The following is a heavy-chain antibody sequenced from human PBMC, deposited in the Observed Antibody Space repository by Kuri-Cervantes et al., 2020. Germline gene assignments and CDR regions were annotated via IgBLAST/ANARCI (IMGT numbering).Heavy chain of an antibody. J-gene: IGHJ4*01. D-gene: IGHD3-16*01. Sequence: ESLEISCPASGGSTMHSGSHWDCVRQPPGKGLECIGSIYYSGSTYYNPSLKSRVTISVDTSKNQFSLRLNSVTAADTAVYYCARLPLGTEVYFDYWGHGTLVTVSS. CDR3: ARLPLGTEVYFDY. CDR1: GGSTMHSGSH. CDR2: IYYSGST. V-gene: IGHV4-39*01.